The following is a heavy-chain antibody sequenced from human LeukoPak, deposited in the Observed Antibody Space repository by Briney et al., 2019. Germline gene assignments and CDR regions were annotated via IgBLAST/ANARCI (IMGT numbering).Heavy chain of an antibody. J-gene: IGHJ4*02. CDR1: GFTFSSSA. V-gene: IGHV3-23*01. CDR2: ISAGGDST. Sequence: GGSLRLSCAASGFTFSSSAMSWVRQAPGKGLESVSGISAGGDSTYYADSVKGRITISRDNSKNTLYLQMNSLRAEDTAVYYCAKLFWSGYYSGNSPIDYWGQGTLVTVSS. CDR3: AKLFWSGYYSGNSPIDY. D-gene: IGHD3-3*01.